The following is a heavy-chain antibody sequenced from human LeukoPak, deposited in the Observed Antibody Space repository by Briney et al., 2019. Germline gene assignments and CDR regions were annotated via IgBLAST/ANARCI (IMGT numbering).Heavy chain of an antibody. V-gene: IGHV1-69*04. CDR1: GGTFSSYA. D-gene: IGHD6-13*01. Sequence: SVKVSCKASGGTFSSYAISWVRQAPGQGLEWMGRIIPILGIANYAQKFQGRVTITADKSTSTAYMELSSLRSEDTAVYYCARVDCSSWPYYFDYWGQGTLVTVSS. CDR2: IIPILGIA. CDR3: ARVDCSSWPYYFDY. J-gene: IGHJ4*02.